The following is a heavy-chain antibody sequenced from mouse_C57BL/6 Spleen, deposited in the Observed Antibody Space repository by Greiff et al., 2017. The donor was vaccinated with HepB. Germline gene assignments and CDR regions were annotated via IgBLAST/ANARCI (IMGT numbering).Heavy chain of an antibody. CDR1: GYTFTDYY. Sequence: EVQLQQSGPVLVKPGASVKMSCKASGYTFTDYYMNWVKQSHGKSLEWIGVINPYNGGTSYNQKFKGKATLTVDKSSSTAYMELNSLTSEDSAVYYCARGEYYDEVGFDYWGQGTTLTVSS. V-gene: IGHV1-19*01. J-gene: IGHJ2*01. CDR2: INPYNGGT. CDR3: ARGEYYDEVGFDY. D-gene: IGHD2-4*01.